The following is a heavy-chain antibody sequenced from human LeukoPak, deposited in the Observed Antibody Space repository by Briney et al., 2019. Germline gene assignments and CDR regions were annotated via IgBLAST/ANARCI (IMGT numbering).Heavy chain of an antibody. Sequence: PSQTLSLTCTASGGSISSGGYYWSWLRQPPGKGLEWIGYIYHSGSTYYNPSLKSRVTISVDRSKNQFSLKLSSVTAADTAVYYCARDGDWRYFDYWGQGTLVTVSS. D-gene: IGHD2-21*01. V-gene: IGHV4-30-2*01. CDR1: GGSISSGGYY. CDR3: ARDGDWRYFDY. CDR2: IYHSGST. J-gene: IGHJ4*02.